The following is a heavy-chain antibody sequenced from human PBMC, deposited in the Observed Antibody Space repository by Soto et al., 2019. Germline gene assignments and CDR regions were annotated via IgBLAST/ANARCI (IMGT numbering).Heavy chain of an antibody. CDR1: GFTFRSYA. J-gene: IGHJ4*02. V-gene: IGHV3-23*01. D-gene: IGHD3-3*01. CDR3: AKDQRITIFGVVKTFFDY. CDR2: ISGSGIST. Sequence: GGSLRLSCAASGFTFRSYAMSWVRQAPGKGLEWVSGISGSGISTHYADSVKGRFTVSRGNSKNTLYLQMNSLRAEDTAVYFCAKDQRITIFGVVKTFFDYWGQGTRVTVSS.